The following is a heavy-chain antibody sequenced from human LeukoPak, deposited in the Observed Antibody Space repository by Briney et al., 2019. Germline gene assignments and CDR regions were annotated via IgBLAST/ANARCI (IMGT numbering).Heavy chain of an antibody. Sequence: SETLSLTCTVSGGSISSYYWSWIRQPPGKGLEWIGYIYYSGSTNYNPSLKSRVTVSVDTSKNQFSLKLSSVTAADTAVYYCAREVRYSGYDSYYFDYWGQGTLVTVSS. J-gene: IGHJ4*02. V-gene: IGHV4-59*01. CDR1: GGSISSYY. D-gene: IGHD5-12*01. CDR3: AREVRYSGYDSYYFDY. CDR2: IYYSGST.